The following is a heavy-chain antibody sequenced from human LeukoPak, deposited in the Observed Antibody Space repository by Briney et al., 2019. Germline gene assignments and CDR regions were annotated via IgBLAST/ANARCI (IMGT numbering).Heavy chain of an antibody. V-gene: IGHV3-23*01. D-gene: IGHD2-15*01. CDR2: ISGGGGSA. Sequence: SGGSLRLSCAASGFAFSSHAMSWVRQAPGKGLEWVSTISGGGGSAYYADSVKGRFTISRDNSKNTLYLQMNSLRAEDTAVYYCAKEIGAKVVAATAFAFDIWGQGTMVTVSS. J-gene: IGHJ3*02. CDR3: AKEIGAKVVAATAFAFDI. CDR1: GFAFSSHA.